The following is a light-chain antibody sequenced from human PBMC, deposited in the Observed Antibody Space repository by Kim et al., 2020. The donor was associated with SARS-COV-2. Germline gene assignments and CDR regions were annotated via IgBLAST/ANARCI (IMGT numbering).Light chain of an antibody. V-gene: IGKV3D-15*01. Sequence: DIVMTQSPATLSVSPGERAALSCRASQSVNINLAWYQQKPGQAPRLLIYGASGRATGIPARFSGSGSGTDFTLTVSSLQSEDVAVYYCQQYDNWPLTFGGGTKLEIK. CDR2: GAS. J-gene: IGKJ4*01. CDR1: QSVNIN. CDR3: QQYDNWPLT.